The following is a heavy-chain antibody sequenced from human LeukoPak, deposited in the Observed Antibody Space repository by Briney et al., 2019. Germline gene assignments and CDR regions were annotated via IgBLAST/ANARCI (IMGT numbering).Heavy chain of an antibody. J-gene: IGHJ3*02. CDR2: IKQDGSEK. Sequence: PGGSLRLSCAASGFTFSSYWMSWVRQAPGKGLEWVANIKQDGSEKYYVDSVKGRFTISRDNAKNSLYLQMNSLRAEDTAVYYCARVCHPPGYKDAFDIWGQGTMVTVSS. CDR3: ARVCHPPGYKDAFDI. CDR1: GFTFSSYW. D-gene: IGHD1-1*01. V-gene: IGHV3-7*01.